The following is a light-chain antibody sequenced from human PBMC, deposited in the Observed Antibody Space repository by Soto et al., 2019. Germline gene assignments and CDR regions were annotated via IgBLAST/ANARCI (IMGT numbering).Light chain of an antibody. CDR2: DAS. CDR3: QQYNTSPPT. V-gene: IGKV3D-15*01. J-gene: IGKJ3*01. CDR1: QSVDND. Sequence: EIVMTQSPATLSVSPGDRATLSCRASQSVDNDLAWYQQKPGQPPRLLIYDASTRATGIPARFSGSQSGTEFTLTISSLLSEDFAVYFCQQYNTSPPTFGPGTKVNIK.